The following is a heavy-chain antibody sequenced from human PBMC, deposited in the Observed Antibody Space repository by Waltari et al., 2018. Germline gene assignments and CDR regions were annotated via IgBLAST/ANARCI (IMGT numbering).Heavy chain of an antibody. CDR2: IYYSGST. J-gene: IGHJ4*02. V-gene: IGHV4-39*07. CDR3: ARAWGIAAAGSFDY. Sequence: QLQLQESGPGLVKPSETLSLTCTVSGGSISSSSSYWGWIRQPPGKGLEWIGSIYYSGSTYYNPSLKSRVTISVDTSKNQFSLKLSSVTAADTAVYYCARAWGIAAAGSFDYWGQGTLVTVSS. D-gene: IGHD6-13*01. CDR1: GGSISSSSSY.